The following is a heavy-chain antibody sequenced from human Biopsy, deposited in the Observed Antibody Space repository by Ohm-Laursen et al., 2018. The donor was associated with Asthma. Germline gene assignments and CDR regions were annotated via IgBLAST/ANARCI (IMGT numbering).Heavy chain of an antibody. Sequence: TLSLTCSVSGGSIGAGDYYWSWIRQPPGKGLEWIGYIYYSGSTSHNPSLTSRLTISVDTSKNQFSLKLTSVTAADTAVYYCVSPPGYWGQGTRVTVSS. V-gene: IGHV4-30-4*01. CDR1: GGSIGAGDYY. J-gene: IGHJ4*02. CDR3: VSPPGY. CDR2: IYYSGST.